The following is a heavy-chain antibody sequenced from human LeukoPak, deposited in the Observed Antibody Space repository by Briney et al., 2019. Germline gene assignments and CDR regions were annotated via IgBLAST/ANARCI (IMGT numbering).Heavy chain of an antibody. D-gene: IGHD4-17*01. CDR2: IYSGGST. J-gene: IGHJ1*01. CDR3: ARENYGDYGEYFQH. V-gene: IGHV3-66*01. Sequence: GGSLRLSCAASGFTVSSNYMSWVRQAPGKGLEWVSVIYSGGSTYYADSVKGRFTISRDNSKNTLYLQMNSLRAEDTAVYYCARENYGDYGEYFQHWGQGTLVTVSS. CDR1: GFTVSSNY.